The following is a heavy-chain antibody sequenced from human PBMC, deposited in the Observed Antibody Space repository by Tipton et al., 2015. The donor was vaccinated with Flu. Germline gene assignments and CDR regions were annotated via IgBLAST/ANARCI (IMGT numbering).Heavy chain of an antibody. Sequence: TLSLTCTVSSGSIRSTNYFCAWIRQPPGKRLELIGSIYPSGTTYYNPSLKSRVTISVDTSKSQFSVKLSSVTAADTAVYYCARHVWGDHAFDIWGPGTMVTVSS. J-gene: IGHJ3*02. CDR2: IYPSGTT. CDR1: SGSIRSTNYF. CDR3: ARHVWGDHAFDI. D-gene: IGHD3-10*01. V-gene: IGHV4-39*01.